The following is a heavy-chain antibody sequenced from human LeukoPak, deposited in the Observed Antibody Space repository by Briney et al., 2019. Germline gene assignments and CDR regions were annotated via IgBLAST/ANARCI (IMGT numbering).Heavy chain of an antibody. V-gene: IGHV4-30-4*01. D-gene: IGHD6-19*01. CDR2: IYYSGST. Sequence: SETLSLTCTVSGGSISGDYYWRWIRQPPGKGLEWIGYIYYSGSTYYNPSLKSRVTISVDTSKNQFSLKLSSVTAADTAVYYCARRGYSSGWHEDYWGQGTLVTVSS. CDR1: GGSISGDYY. CDR3: ARRGYSSGWHEDY. J-gene: IGHJ4*02.